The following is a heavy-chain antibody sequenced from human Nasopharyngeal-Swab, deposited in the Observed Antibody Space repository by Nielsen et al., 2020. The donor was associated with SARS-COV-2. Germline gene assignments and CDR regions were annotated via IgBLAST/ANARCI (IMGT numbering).Heavy chain of an antibody. CDR1: GFTFSSYW. Sequence: GESLKISCAASGFTFSSYWMHWVRQAPGKGLVWVSRINSDGSSNNYADSVKGRFNISRDNAKNSLYLQMNSLRAEDTAVYYCAREMPPCRELDYWGQGTLVTVSS. V-gene: IGHV3-74*01. CDR2: INSDGSSN. D-gene: IGHD1-1*01. CDR3: AREMPPCRELDY. J-gene: IGHJ4*02.